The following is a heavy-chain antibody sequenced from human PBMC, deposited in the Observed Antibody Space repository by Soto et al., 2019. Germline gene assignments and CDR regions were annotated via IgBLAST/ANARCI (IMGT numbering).Heavy chain of an antibody. D-gene: IGHD3-10*01. V-gene: IGHV3-30*18. Sequence: QVQLVESGGGVAQPGRSLRLSCAASGFTFNNYGMHWVRQAPGKGLEWVAVISYDGSNKYYADSVKGRFTISRDNSKNTLYLQMNSLRAEDTAVYYCAKKGRYYYGSGSPTQLDPWGQGTLVTVSS. CDR2: ISYDGSNK. CDR3: AKKGRYYYGSGSPTQLDP. CDR1: GFTFNNYG. J-gene: IGHJ5*02.